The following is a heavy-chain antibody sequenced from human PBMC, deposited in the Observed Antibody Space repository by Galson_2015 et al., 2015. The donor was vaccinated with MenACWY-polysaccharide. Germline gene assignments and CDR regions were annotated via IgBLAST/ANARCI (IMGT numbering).Heavy chain of an antibody. Sequence: SLRLSCAASGLKFRGSGMHWVRQAPGKGLEWVAVIQYDGSQKQYIDSVQGRFTISRDTSKNTLYLEMNSLRAEDTALYYCAREGSRIVFHAFDVWGQGTMVIVSS. CDR2: IQYDGSQK. CDR1: GLKFRGSG. J-gene: IGHJ3*01. V-gene: IGHV3-33*01. CDR3: AREGSRIVFHAFDV. D-gene: IGHD3-10*02.